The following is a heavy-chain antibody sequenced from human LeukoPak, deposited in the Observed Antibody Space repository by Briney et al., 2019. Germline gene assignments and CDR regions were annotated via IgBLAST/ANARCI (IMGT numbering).Heavy chain of an antibody. V-gene: IGHV4-59*01. CDR2: IYNSGST. Sequence: SETLSLTCTVSGASISRYYWSWIRQPPGKGLEWIGDIYNSGSTNFNPSLKSRVTMSVDTSKNQFSLKLSSVTAADTAVYYCASHSSGWYSNYYGMDVWGQGTTVTVS. D-gene: IGHD6-19*01. CDR3: ASHSSGWYSNYYGMDV. CDR1: GASISRYY. J-gene: IGHJ6*02.